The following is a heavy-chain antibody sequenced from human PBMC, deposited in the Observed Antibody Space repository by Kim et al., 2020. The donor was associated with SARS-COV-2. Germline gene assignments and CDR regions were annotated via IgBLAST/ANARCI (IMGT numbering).Heavy chain of an antibody. V-gene: IGHV4-59*01. CDR3: ARVTTVIPFDY. J-gene: IGHJ4*02. Sequence: SETLSLTCIVSGGSIGNYYWSWIRQPPGKGLEWIGYVSYSGSTNYNPSLKSRVTISVDTSKNQFSLKLTSVAAADTAVYYCARVTTVIPFDYWGQGTLVTVSS. CDR2: VSYSGST. CDR1: GGSIGNYY. D-gene: IGHD4-17*01.